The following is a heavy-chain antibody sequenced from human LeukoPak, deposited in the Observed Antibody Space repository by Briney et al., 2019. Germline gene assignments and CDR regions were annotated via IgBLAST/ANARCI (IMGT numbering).Heavy chain of an antibody. CDR1: GYTFTSYG. CDR3: ARSREPWIQRKMDV. D-gene: IGHD5-18*01. CDR2: ISAYNGNT. Sequence: ASVKVSCKASGYTFTSYGISWVRQAPGQGLEWMGWISAYNGNTNYAQKLQGRVTMTTDTSTSTAYMELRGLRSDDTAVYYCARSREPWIQRKMDVWGQGTTVTVSS. J-gene: IGHJ6*02. V-gene: IGHV1-18*01.